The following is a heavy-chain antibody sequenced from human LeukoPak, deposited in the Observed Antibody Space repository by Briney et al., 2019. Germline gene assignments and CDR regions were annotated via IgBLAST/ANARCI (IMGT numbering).Heavy chain of an antibody. D-gene: IGHD3-10*01. V-gene: IGHV4-59*08. J-gene: IGHJ5*02. CDR2: IYYSGST. CDR1: GGSFSNYY. Sequence: KASETLSLTCTVSGGSFSNYYWSWIRQPPGKGLEWIGYIYYSGSTNYNPSLKSRVTISVDTSKNQFSLKPSSVTAADTAVYYCARRTTMVRGVIIPWFDPWGQGTLVTVSS. CDR3: ARRTTMVRGVIIPWFDP.